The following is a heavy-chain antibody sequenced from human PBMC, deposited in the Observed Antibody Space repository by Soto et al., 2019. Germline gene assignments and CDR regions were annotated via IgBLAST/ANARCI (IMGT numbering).Heavy chain of an antibody. CDR2: ITAGNGNT. Sequence: ASVKVSCKASGYTFTSYAMHWVRQAPGQRLEWLGWITAGNGNTKYSQKLQGRVTMTTDTSKNTLYLQMNSLRAEDTAVYYCAKDMGAQVRSMAGGQGTLVTVSS. V-gene: IGHV1-3*01. J-gene: IGHJ4*02. D-gene: IGHD3-10*01. CDR1: GYTFTSYA. CDR3: AKDMGAQVRSMA.